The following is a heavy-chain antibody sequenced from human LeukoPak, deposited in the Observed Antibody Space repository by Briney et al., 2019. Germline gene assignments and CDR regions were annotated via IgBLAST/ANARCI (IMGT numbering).Heavy chain of an antibody. CDR3: AKDDSRGSGSSGWFDP. V-gene: IGHV3-23*01. Sequence: GGSLRLSCAASGFTFSSYAMSWVRQAPGKGLEWVSAISGSGGSTYYADSVKGRFTISRDNSKNTLYLQMNSLRAGDTAVYCCAKDDSRGSGSSGWFDPWGQGTLVTVSS. CDR1: GFTFSSYA. CDR2: ISGSGGST. D-gene: IGHD3-10*01. J-gene: IGHJ5*02.